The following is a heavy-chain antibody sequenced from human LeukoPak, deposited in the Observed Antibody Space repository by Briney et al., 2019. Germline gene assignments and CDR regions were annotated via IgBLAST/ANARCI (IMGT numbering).Heavy chain of an antibody. CDR2: INPNSGGT. V-gene: IGHV1-2*02. J-gene: IGHJ3*02. CDR3: ARVTPSSSGWSKDAFDI. CDR1: GYTFTGYY. Sequence: GASVKVSCKASGYTFTGYYMHWVRQAPGQGLEWMGWINPNSGGTNYAQKFQGRVTMTRDTSISTAYMELSRLRSDDTAVYYCARVTPSSSGWSKDAFDIWGQGTMVTVSS. D-gene: IGHD6-19*01.